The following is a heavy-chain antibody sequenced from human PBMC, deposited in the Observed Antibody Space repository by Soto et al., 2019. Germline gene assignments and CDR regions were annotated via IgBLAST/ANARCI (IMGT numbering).Heavy chain of an antibody. V-gene: IGHV1-24*01. D-gene: IGHD1-7*01. CDR1: GYTLNELS. Sequence: GASVKVSCKVSGYTLNELSMHWARQAPGKGLEWMGGFDPEDGETIYAQKFQGRVTMTEDTSTDTAYMELSSLRSEDTAVYYCATGTTHLSYYYYGMDVWGQGTTVPVSS. CDR3: ATGTTHLSYYYYGMDV. J-gene: IGHJ6*02. CDR2: FDPEDGET.